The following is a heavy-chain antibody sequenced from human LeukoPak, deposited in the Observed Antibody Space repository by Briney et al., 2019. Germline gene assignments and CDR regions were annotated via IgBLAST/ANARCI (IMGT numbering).Heavy chain of an antibody. D-gene: IGHD3-3*01. CDR3: ARVITIFGVEMDY. CDR2: IIPIFGTA. J-gene: IGHJ4*02. V-gene: IGHV1-69*05. Sequence: GASVKVSCKASGGTFSSYAISWLRQAPEQGLEWMGRIIPIFGTASYAQKFQGRVTITTDESTSTAYMELSSLRSEDTAVYYCARVITIFGVEMDYWGQGTLVTVSS. CDR1: GGTFSSYA.